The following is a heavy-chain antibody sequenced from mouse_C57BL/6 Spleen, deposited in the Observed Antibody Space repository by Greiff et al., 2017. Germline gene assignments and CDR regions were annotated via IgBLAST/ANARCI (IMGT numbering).Heavy chain of an antibody. CDR1: GYTFTSYW. V-gene: IGHV1-64*01. J-gene: IGHJ1*03. D-gene: IGHD2-2*01. Sequence: VQLQQPGAELVKPGASVKLSCKASGYTFTSYWMHWVKQRPGQGLEWIGMIHPNSGSTNYNEKFKSKATLTVDKSSSTAYMQLSSLTSEDSAVYYCARDGYDDDWYFDVWGTGTTVTVSS. CDR3: ARDGYDDDWYFDV. CDR2: IHPNSGST.